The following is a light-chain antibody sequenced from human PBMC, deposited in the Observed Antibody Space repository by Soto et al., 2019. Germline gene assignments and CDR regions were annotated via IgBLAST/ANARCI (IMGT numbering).Light chain of an antibody. CDR1: QSISSR. V-gene: IGKV1-5*03. Sequence: DIQMTQSPSTLSASVGDRVTITCRASQSISSRLAWYQQKPGKAPKLLIYKASSLESGVPSRFSGSGSGTEFTLTISSLQPDDFANYYCQQYNSYPWTFGQGTKVEIK. J-gene: IGKJ1*01. CDR3: QQYNSYPWT. CDR2: KAS.